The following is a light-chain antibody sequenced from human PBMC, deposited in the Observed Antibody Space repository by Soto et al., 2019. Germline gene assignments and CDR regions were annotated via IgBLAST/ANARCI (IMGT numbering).Light chain of an antibody. CDR2: DVS. V-gene: IGLV2-14*01. Sequence: QSALTQPASVSGSPGQSITVFCTGTSSEVGGYNYVSWYQQHPGKAPKLMIYDVSNRPSGVSNRFSGSKSGNTASLTISGLKAEDEADYYCSSYTSSSSVVFGGGTKLTVL. CDR3: SSYTSSSSVV. J-gene: IGLJ2*01. CDR1: SSEVGGYNY.